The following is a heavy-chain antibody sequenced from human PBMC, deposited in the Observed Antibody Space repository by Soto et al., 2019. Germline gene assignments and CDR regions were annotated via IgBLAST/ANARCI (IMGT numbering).Heavy chain of an antibody. CDR3: ARDRTKDGYNNDYFDY. J-gene: IGHJ4*02. Sequence: GGSLRLSCAASGFTFSSYWMSWVRQAPGKGLEWVANIKQDGSEKYYVDSVKGRFTISRDNAKNSLYLQMNSLRAEDTAVYYCARDRTKDGYNNDYFDYWGQGTLVTVSS. CDR2: IKQDGSEK. D-gene: IGHD5-12*01. CDR1: GFTFSSYW. V-gene: IGHV3-7*03.